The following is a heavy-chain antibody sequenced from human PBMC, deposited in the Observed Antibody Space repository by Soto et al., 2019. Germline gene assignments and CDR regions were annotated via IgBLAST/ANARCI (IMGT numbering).Heavy chain of an antibody. Sequence: SETLSLTCAVSGYSISSGYYWGWIRQPPGKGLEWIGSIYHSGSTYYNPSLKSRVTISVDTSKNQFSLKLSSVTAADTAVYYCARSWYRGYNWFDPWGKGTLVTVS. CDR2: IYHSGST. V-gene: IGHV4-38-2*01. J-gene: IGHJ5*02. CDR3: ARSWYRGYNWFDP. CDR1: GYSISSGYY. D-gene: IGHD6-13*01.